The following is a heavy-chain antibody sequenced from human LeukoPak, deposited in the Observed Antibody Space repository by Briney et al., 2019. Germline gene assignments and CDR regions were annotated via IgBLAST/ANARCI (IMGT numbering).Heavy chain of an antibody. Sequence: GGSLRLSCATSGFTFRSHAMHWVRQSPGKGLEWVAQIWYDGSNKYYADSVKGRFTISRDNAKNSLYLQMNSLRAEDTAVYYCARGKGYSGYDYNYWGQGTLVTVSS. CDR2: IWYDGSNK. D-gene: IGHD5-12*01. CDR3: ARGKGYSGYDYNY. J-gene: IGHJ4*02. CDR1: GFTFRSHA. V-gene: IGHV3-33*01.